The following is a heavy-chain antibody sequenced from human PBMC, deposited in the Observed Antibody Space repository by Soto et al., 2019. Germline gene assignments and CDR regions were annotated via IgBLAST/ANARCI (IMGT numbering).Heavy chain of an antibody. V-gene: IGHV6-1*01. Sequence: LTCAISGDSVSSNSAAWNWIRQSPSRGLEWLGRTYYRSKWYNDYAVSVKSRITINPDTSKNQFSLQLNSVTPEDTAVYYCARDSRRYNWNYFLGMDVWGQGTTVTVSS. J-gene: IGHJ6*02. CDR1: GDSVSSNSAA. CDR2: TYYRSKWYN. D-gene: IGHD1-7*01. CDR3: ARDSRRYNWNYFLGMDV.